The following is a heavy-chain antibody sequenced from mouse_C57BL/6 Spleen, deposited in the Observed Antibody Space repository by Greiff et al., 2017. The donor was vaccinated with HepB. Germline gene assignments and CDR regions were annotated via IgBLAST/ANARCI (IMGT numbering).Heavy chain of an antibody. CDR3: ARALTSYFDY. CDR2: IWSGGST. V-gene: IGHV2-2*01. CDR1: GFSLTSYG. J-gene: IGHJ2*01. D-gene: IGHD4-1*01. Sequence: VMLVESGPGLVQPSQSLSITCTVSGFSLTSYGVHWVRQSPGKGLEWLGVIWSGGSTDYNAAFISRLSISKDNSKSQVFFKMNSLQADDTAIYYCARALTSYFDYWGQGTTLTVSS.